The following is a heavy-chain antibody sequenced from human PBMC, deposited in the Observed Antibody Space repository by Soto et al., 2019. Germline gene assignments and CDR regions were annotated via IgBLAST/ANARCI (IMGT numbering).Heavy chain of an antibody. Sequence: XTLSLPCAVYGGSLSGYYCSWIRQPPARGLEGIGEINHSGSTKENPSLKSRLTISINKSKKQSYLRLSYVTAADTAVYYCSSGAPRGIIHDFDSWGQGSLVTVSS. CDR2: INHSGST. J-gene: IGHJ4*02. CDR3: SSGAPRGIIHDFDS. CDR1: GGSLSGYY. D-gene: IGHD3-10*01. V-gene: IGHV4-34*01.